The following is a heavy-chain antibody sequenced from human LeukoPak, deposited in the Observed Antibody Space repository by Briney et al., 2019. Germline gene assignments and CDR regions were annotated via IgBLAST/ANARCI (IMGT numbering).Heavy chain of an antibody. Sequence: GASVKVSCMVSGDTLTALSMHWVRQAPGKGLEWMGGFHPEDGETIYAQKFQGRVTMTEDTSTDPAYMELSSLRSDDTAVYYCTTGKIYCSTTSCSGDYWGQGTLVTVSS. V-gene: IGHV1-24*01. CDR1: GDTLTALS. J-gene: IGHJ4*02. CDR3: TTGKIYCSTTSCSGDY. D-gene: IGHD2-2*01. CDR2: FHPEDGET.